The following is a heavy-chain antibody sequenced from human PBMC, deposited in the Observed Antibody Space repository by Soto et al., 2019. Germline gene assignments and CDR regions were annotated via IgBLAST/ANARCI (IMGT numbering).Heavy chain of an antibody. J-gene: IGHJ4*02. Sequence: EVQLLESGGGLVQPGGSPRLSCAASGFTFSTYGMSWVRQAPGKGLEWVSIISGSGGSTYYADTVKGRFTISRDNSKNTLYLQMNSLRAEDTAVYYFAKDPSTIAVAGTFDSGGQGTLVIVSS. V-gene: IGHV3-23*01. CDR2: ISGSGGST. D-gene: IGHD6-19*01. CDR3: AKDPSTIAVAGTFDS. CDR1: GFTFSTYG.